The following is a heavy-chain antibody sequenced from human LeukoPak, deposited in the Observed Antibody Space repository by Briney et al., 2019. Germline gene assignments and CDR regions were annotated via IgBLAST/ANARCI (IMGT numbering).Heavy chain of an antibody. CDR1: GFTFSSYG. J-gene: IGHJ4*02. CDR3: ARHTAAAFDS. V-gene: IGHV3-30*02. Sequence: PGGSLRLSCAASGFTFSSYGMHWVRQAPGKGLEWVAFIRYDGSNKYYADSVKGRFTISRDNSKNTLYLQMNSLRAEDTAVYYCARHTAAAFDSWGQGTLVTVSS. D-gene: IGHD6-13*01. CDR2: IRYDGSNK.